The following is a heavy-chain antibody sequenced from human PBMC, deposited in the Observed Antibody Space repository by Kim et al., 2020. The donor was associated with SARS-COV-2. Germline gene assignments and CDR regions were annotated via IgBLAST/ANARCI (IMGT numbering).Heavy chain of an antibody. D-gene: IGHD4-17*01. CDR3: AKDSGNDYGDELDS. CDR2: ISGSGGSI. V-gene: IGHV3-23*01. J-gene: IGHJ5*01. Sequence: GGSLRLSCAASGFTFSSYAMSWVRQAPGKGLEWVSAISGSGGSIYYADSVKGRVTISRDNAKHTLYLQMNSLRAEDTAVYYCAKDSGNDYGDELDSWGQGTLFTVSS. CDR1: GFTFSSYA.